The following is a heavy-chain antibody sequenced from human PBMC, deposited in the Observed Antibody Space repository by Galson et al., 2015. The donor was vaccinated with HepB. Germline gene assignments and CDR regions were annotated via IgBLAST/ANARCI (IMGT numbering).Heavy chain of an antibody. Sequence: SLRLSCAASGFTFSSHAMHWVRQAPGKGLEYVSAISSNGGSTYYADSVKGRFTISRDNSKNRLYLQMSSLRVEDTAVYYCVKIVQSGSNSDYWGQGTLVTVSS. CDR2: ISSNGGST. CDR1: GFTFSSHA. J-gene: IGHJ4*02. V-gene: IGHV3-64D*06. CDR3: VKIVQSGSNSDY. D-gene: IGHD1-26*01.